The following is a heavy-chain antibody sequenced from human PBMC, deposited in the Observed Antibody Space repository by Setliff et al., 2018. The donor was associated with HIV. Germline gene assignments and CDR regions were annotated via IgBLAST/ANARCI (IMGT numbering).Heavy chain of an antibody. D-gene: IGHD7-27*01. J-gene: IGHJ5*02. CDR3: ARARLLGGFLS. CDR1: GDSIGTYY. Sequence: SETLSLTCSVSGDSIGTYYWNWIRQTPGKRLEWIGFFYYGGSTDYNPALKNRVAISVDTSRNLVSLKMTSVTAADTAVYYCARARLLGGFLSWGRGALVTVSS. CDR2: FYYGGST. V-gene: IGHV4-59*01.